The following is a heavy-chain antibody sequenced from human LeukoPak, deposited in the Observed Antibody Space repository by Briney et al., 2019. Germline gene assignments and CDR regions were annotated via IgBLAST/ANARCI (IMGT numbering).Heavy chain of an antibody. V-gene: IGHV4-34*01. Sequence: KPSETLSLTCAVYGGSFSGYYWSWIRQPPGKGLEWIGEINHSGSTNYNPSLKSRVTISVDTSKNQFSLKLSSVTAADTAVYYCARRLNDGYSYGCFDYWGQGTLVTVSS. CDR3: ARRLNDGYSYGCFDY. CDR2: INHSGST. D-gene: IGHD5-18*01. CDR1: GGSFSGYY. J-gene: IGHJ4*02.